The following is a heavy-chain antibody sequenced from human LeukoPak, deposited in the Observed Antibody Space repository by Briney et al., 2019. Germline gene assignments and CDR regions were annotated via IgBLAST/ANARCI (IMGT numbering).Heavy chain of an antibody. CDR2: ISSSSSYI. V-gene: IGHV3-21*01. Sequence: GGSLRLSCAASGFTFSSYSMNWVRQAPGKGLEWVSSISSSSSYIYYADSVKGRFTISRDNAKNSLFLQMNSLRAEDTAVYYCARVGHYDRGGYYWGFDPWGQGTLVTVSS. CDR1: GFTFSSYS. CDR3: ARVGHYDRGGYYWGFDP. J-gene: IGHJ5*02. D-gene: IGHD3-22*01.